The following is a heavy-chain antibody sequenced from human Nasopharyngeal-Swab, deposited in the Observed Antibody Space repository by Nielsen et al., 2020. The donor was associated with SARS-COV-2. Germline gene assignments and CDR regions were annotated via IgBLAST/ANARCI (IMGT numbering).Heavy chain of an antibody. CDR2: ISGSGGST. D-gene: IGHD3-10*02. Sequence: GASLKISCAASGFTFSSYAMSWVRQAPGKGLEWVSAISGSGGSTYYADSVKGRFTISRDNSKNTLYLQMNSLRAEDTAVYYCAKAPRGITMSYFQHWGQGTLVTVS. CDR3: AKAPRGITMSYFQH. J-gene: IGHJ1*01. V-gene: IGHV3-23*01. CDR1: GFTFSSYA.